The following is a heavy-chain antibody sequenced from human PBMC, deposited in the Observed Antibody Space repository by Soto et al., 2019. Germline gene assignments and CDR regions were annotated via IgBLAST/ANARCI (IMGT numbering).Heavy chain of an antibody. CDR1: GGSISSYH. CDR2: IHYSGST. V-gene: IGHV4-59*08. D-gene: IGHD3-10*02. CDR3: AGTNMFGYYYFYMDV. Sequence: SETLSLTCTVSGGSISSYHWSWIRQPPGKGLEWIGYIHYSGSTNYNPSLKSRVTISLDTSKNHFSLKLSSVTAADTAVYYCAGTNMFGYYYFYMDVWGKGTTVTVSS. J-gene: IGHJ6*03.